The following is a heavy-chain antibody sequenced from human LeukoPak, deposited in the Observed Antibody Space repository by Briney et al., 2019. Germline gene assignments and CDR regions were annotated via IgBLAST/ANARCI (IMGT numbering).Heavy chain of an antibody. V-gene: IGHV3-21*04. D-gene: IGHD3-9*01. Sequence: PGGSLRLSCAASGFTFSSYSMNWVRQAPGKGLEWVSSISSSSSYIYYADSVKGRFTISRDNARNSLYLQMNTLRSEDTAFYYCAKANFDWVLFFDYWGQGTLITVSS. CDR2: ISSSSSYI. CDR3: AKANFDWVLFFDY. J-gene: IGHJ4*02. CDR1: GFTFSSYS.